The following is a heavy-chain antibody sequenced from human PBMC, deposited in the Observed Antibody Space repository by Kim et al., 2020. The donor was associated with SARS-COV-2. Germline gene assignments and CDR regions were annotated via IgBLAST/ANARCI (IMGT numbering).Heavy chain of an antibody. CDR3: ARIDSSYFYMDV. V-gene: IGHV4-39*01. J-gene: IGHJ6*03. Sequence: YYSPPLKSRVTLSADTSKTPFSLRLSFVTAADTAVYYCARIDSSYFYMDVWGKGTSVIVSS.